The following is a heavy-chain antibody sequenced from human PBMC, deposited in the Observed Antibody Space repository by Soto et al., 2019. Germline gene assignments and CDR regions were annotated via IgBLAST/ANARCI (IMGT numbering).Heavy chain of an antibody. CDR3: ASTEDFFDY. CDR2: IFYSGST. Sequence: SETLSLTCSVSGVSLTSGTYYWSWIRQHPGKGLEWIGYIFYSGSTDYNPSLKSRVNISVDTSKNQFSLKLSSVTAADTTVYYCASTEDFFDYWGQGTLVTVPS. J-gene: IGHJ4*02. V-gene: IGHV4-31*03. CDR1: GVSLTSGTYY.